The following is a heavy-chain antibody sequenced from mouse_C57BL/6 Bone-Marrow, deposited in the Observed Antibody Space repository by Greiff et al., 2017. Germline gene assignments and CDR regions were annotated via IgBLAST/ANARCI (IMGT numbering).Heavy chain of an antibody. CDR2: ISSGGSYT. V-gene: IGHV5-6*01. J-gene: IGHJ4*01. Sequence: EVQLVESGGDLVKPGGSLKLSCAASGFTFSSYGMSWVRPTPDKRLEWVATISSGGSYTYYPASVKGRFTISSTNAKHTRYLQLSSLKSEDTAMYYSERHPAYYSMDYWGQGTSVTVSS. CDR1: GFTFSSYG. CDR3: ERHPAYYSMDY.